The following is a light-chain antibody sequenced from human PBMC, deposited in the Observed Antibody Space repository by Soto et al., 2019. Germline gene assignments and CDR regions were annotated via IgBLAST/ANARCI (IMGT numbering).Light chain of an antibody. V-gene: IGLV1-44*01. CDR2: RDN. J-gene: IGLJ2*01. CDR1: SSDIGTNP. CDR3: SAWDDSIYGPV. Sequence: QSVLTQPPSASGTPGQRVAISCSGGSSDIGTNPVNWYLHLPGAAPKLLIYRDNQRPSGVPDRFSGSKSGTSASLTISGLRSEDEAAYFCSAWDDSIYGPVFGGGAKLTVL.